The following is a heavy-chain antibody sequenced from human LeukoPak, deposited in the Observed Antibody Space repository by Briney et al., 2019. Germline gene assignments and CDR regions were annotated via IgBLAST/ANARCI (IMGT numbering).Heavy chain of an antibody. CDR1: GGSISSSSYY. D-gene: IGHD3-16*01. CDR2: IYYSGST. Sequence: PSETLSLTCTVFGGSISSSSYYWGWIRQPPGKGLEWIGSIYYSGSTYYNPSLKSRVTISVDTSKNQFSLKLSSVTAADTAVYYCARSGMITFGGVATFDYWGQGTLVTVSS. CDR3: ARSGMITFGGVATFDY. J-gene: IGHJ4*02. V-gene: IGHV4-39*07.